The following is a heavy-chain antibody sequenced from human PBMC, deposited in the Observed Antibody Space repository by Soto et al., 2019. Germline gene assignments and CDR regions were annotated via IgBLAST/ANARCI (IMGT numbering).Heavy chain of an antibody. Sequence: SETLSLTCAVSGGSISSGGYSWSWIRQPPGKGLEWIGYIYHSGSTYYNPSLKSRVTISVDRSKNQFSLKLSSVTAADTAVYYCARAYGDYRYYYYYGMDVWGQGATVTV. D-gene: IGHD4-17*01. CDR1: GGSISSGGYS. CDR3: ARAYGDYRYYYYYGMDV. J-gene: IGHJ6*02. V-gene: IGHV4-30-2*01. CDR2: IYHSGST.